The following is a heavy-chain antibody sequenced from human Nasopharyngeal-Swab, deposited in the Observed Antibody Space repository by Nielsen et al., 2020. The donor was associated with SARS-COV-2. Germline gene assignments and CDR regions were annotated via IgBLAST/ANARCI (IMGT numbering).Heavy chain of an antibody. D-gene: IGHD4-17*01. CDR1: GFTFSSYW. Sequence: GGSLRLSCAASGFTFSSYWMSWIRQAPGKGLEWVANIKQDGSEKYYVDSVKGRFTISRDNAKNSLYLQMNSLRAEDTAVYYCARDMWYGDGGMDVWGQGTTVTVSS. CDR3: ARDMWYGDGGMDV. V-gene: IGHV3-7*01. J-gene: IGHJ6*02. CDR2: IKQDGSEK.